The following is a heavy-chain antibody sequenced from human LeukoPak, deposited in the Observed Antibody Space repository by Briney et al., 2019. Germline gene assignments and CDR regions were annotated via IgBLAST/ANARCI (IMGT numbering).Heavy chain of an antibody. CDR3: ARRGCSGGNCSPGWFDP. Sequence: LETLSLTCTVSGGSISTYYWSWIRQPPGKGLEWIGYINYSGNAHYNPSLKSRVTISVDTSKNQFSLKLSSVTAADTAVYVCARRGCSGGNCSPGWFDPWGQGTLVTVSS. CDR2: INYSGNA. V-gene: IGHV4-59*08. D-gene: IGHD2-15*01. CDR1: GGSISTYY. J-gene: IGHJ5*02.